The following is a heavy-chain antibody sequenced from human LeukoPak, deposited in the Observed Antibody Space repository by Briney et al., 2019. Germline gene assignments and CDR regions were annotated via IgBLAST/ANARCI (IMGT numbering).Heavy chain of an antibody. Sequence: ASVKVSCKVSGYTLTELSMHWVRQAPGKGLEWMGGFDPGDGETIYAQKFQGRVTMTEDTSTDTAYMELSSLRSEDTAVYYCATALGWNYKFAYWGQGTLVTVSS. V-gene: IGHV1-24*01. J-gene: IGHJ4*02. CDR3: ATALGWNYKFAY. CDR2: FDPGDGET. D-gene: IGHD1-7*01. CDR1: GYTLTELS.